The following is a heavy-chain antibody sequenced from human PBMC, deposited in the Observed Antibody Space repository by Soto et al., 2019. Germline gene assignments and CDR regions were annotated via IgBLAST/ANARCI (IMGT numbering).Heavy chain of an antibody. Sequence: QLQLQESGPGLVQPSETLSLTCTVSGGSISSSSPYWGWIRQPPGKGLECIGTIYYGGSTLYNTSLKSRGTLSVDTSKKQFSLKLNSVTAADTALYYCARRSNSGWFFDYWGQGTLVTVSS. CDR3: ARRSNSGWFFDY. J-gene: IGHJ4*02. D-gene: IGHD6-13*01. V-gene: IGHV4-39*01. CDR1: GGSISSSSPY. CDR2: IYYGGST.